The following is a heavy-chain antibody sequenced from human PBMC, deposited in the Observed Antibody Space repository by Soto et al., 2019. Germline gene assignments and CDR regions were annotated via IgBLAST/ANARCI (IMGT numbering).Heavy chain of an antibody. Sequence: GGSLRLSCAASGFTFSDFAMNWVRQTPGKRLEWVSIITTTGDTSYYADSVKGRFTISRDNSKNTLFLHMTNLRPEDTAVYYCAKPRSSLEWPPFDPWGQGTLVTVSS. CDR1: GFTFSDFA. J-gene: IGHJ5*02. CDR2: ITTTGDTS. D-gene: IGHD3-3*01. V-gene: IGHV3-23*01. CDR3: AKPRSSLEWPPFDP.